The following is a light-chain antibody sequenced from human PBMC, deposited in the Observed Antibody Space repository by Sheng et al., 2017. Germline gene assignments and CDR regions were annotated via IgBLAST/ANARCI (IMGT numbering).Light chain of an antibody. CDR3: HQTSSFPRT. J-gene: IGKJ1*01. Sequence: EIVLTQSPDFQSVTPKQKVTITCRASQSIGYSLHWYQQKPDQSPKLLIKYASQSFSGVPSRFSGSGSGTYFTLTISSLEADDAATYYCHQTSSFPRTFGQGTEGGNQT. CDR2: YAS. CDR1: QSIGYS. V-gene: IGKV6-21*01.